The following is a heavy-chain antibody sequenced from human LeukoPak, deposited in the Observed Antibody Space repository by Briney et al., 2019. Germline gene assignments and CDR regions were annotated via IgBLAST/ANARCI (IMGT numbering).Heavy chain of an antibody. CDR3: ARTPPDYGIDY. Sequence: ASVKVSCKASGYTFISYDINWVRQATGQGVEWMGWMSPNSGNTGYAQKFQGRITMTKSTSISTASIELSDLESEDTAVYYCARTPPDYGIDYWGQGTLVTVSS. V-gene: IGHV1-8*01. CDR1: GYTFISYD. D-gene: IGHD4-17*01. CDR2: MSPNSGNT. J-gene: IGHJ4*02.